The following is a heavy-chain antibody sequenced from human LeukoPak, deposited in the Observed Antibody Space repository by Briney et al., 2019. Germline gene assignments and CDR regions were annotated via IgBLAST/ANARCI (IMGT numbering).Heavy chain of an antibody. CDR1: GVSLSNYW. V-gene: IGHV3-7*01. Sequence: GGSLSLSCAISGVSLSNYWMTWVRHAPGGGREGVANINEGGSQKNSVAPVKGRFTISRVNAKNSLDVEMSGGRGHDRALHCCTSGGHVDFCGQGPLAPVSS. D-gene: IGHD3-10*01. CDR3: TSGGHVDF. CDR2: INEGGSQK. J-gene: IGHJ4*02.